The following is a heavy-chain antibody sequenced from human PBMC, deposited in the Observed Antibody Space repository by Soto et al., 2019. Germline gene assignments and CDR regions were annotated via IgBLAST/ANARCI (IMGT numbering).Heavy chain of an antibody. CDR3: ARIYVPWDPVTGYYYGMDV. Sequence: GGSLRLSCAASGFTFSSYSRNWVRQAPGKGLEWVSYISSSSSTIYYADSVKGRFTISRDNAKNSLYLQMNSLRDEDTAVYYCARIYVPWDPVTGYYYGMDVWGQGTTVTVSS. CDR2: ISSSSSTI. D-gene: IGHD1-26*01. V-gene: IGHV3-48*02. J-gene: IGHJ6*02. CDR1: GFTFSSYS.